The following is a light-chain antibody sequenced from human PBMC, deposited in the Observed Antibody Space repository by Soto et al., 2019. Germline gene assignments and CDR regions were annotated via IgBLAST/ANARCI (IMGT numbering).Light chain of an antibody. CDR2: EVT. CDR3: SSYAASNNFYFV. V-gene: IGLV2-8*01. CDR1: SSDVGGYNY. Sequence: QSALTQLPSASGSPGQSVTISCTGTSSDVGGYNYVSWYQQYPGRAPKLMIYEVTKWPSGVPDRFSGSKSGNTASLTVSGLQAEDEADYYCSSYAASNNFYFVFGGGTKLTVL. J-gene: IGLJ3*02.